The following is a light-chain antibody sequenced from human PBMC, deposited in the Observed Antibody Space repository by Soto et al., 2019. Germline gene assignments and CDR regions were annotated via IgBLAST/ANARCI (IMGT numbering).Light chain of an antibody. Sequence: EIVLTQSPGTLSLSPGQRATLSCRASQSVSRSFLAWYQQKPGQAPRLLIYGASSRAAGVPDRFSGSWPGTDFTLTISSLEPEDFAVYFCHQFATSRTFGQGTKVDIK. J-gene: IGKJ1*01. CDR1: QSVSRSF. CDR2: GAS. CDR3: HQFATSRT. V-gene: IGKV3-20*01.